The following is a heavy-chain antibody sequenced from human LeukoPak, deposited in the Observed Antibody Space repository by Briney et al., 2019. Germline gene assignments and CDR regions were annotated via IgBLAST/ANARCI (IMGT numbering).Heavy chain of an antibody. D-gene: IGHD6-13*01. CDR2: ISYDGSNK. CDR1: GFTFSSYA. V-gene: IGHV3-30-3*01. Sequence: PGGSLRLSCAASGFTFSSYAMHWVRQAPGKGLEWVAVISYDGSNKYYADSVKGRFTISRDNAKNSLYLQMNSLRAEDTAVYYCARYSRRAFDIWGQGTMVTVS. J-gene: IGHJ3*02. CDR3: ARYSRRAFDI.